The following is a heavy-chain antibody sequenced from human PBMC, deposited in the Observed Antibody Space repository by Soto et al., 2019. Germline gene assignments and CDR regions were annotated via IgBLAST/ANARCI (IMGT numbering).Heavy chain of an antibody. Sequence: QVQLVESGGGVVQPGGSLRLSCAASGFTFSGYGMHWVRQSPGEGLEWVAILANDGSYQYYAESVKGRFTISRDNSKNTLYLQMDRLRPEDTAVYDCARSIGGSSYYPPDYWGQGTLVTVSS. V-gene: IGHV3-30*03. CDR1: GFTFSGYG. J-gene: IGHJ4*02. CDR3: ARSIGGSSYYPPDY. D-gene: IGHD2-15*01. CDR2: LANDGSYQ.